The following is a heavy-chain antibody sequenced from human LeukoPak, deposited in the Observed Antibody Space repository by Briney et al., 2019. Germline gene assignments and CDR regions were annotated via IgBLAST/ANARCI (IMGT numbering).Heavy chain of an antibody. CDR3: ARYSSSHIYMDV. V-gene: IGHV3-30*02. CDR2: MRYDGSDK. J-gene: IGHJ6*02. D-gene: IGHD6-13*01. Sequence: GGSLRLSCAASGFTFSAYGMHWVRQAPGKGLEWMAFMRYDGSDKYYADSVKGRFTISRDNAKNSLYLQMNSLRAEDTAVYYCARYSSSHIYMDVWGHGTTVTVSS. CDR1: GFTFSAYG.